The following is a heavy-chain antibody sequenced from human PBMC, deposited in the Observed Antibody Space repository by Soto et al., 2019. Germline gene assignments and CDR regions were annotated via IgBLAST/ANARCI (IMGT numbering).Heavy chain of an antibody. J-gene: IGHJ4*02. Sequence: PGGSLRLSCAASGFTFSSYWMSWVRQAPGKGLEWVANVKQDGSEKYYVDSVKGRFTISRDNAKNSLYLQMNSLRAEDTAVYYCACFCSAGTGPAYFYFWGQGTLVTVSA. CDR1: GFTFSSYW. CDR2: VKQDGSEK. D-gene: IGHD1-1*01. V-gene: IGHV3-7*01. CDR3: ACFCSAGTGPAYFYF.